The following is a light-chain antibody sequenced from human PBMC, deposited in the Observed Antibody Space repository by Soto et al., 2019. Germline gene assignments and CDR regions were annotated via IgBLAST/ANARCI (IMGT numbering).Light chain of an antibody. V-gene: IGLV2-8*01. J-gene: IGLJ1*01. Sequence: SVLTQPPSASGSPGQSVTISCTGTRSEVGDYNYVSWYQHHPGKAPKLMIYEVNTRPPGVPDRFSGSKSGNTASLTVSGLQAEDEDEDDCNSYAGSNNGCHYVFGTGTKVTVL. CDR2: EVN. CDR1: RSEVGDYNY. CDR3: NSYAGSNNGCHYV.